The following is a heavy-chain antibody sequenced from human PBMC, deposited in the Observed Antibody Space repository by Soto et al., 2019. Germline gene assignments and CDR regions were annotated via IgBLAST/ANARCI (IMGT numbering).Heavy chain of an antibody. V-gene: IGHV1-2*02. Sequence: QVQLVQSGAEVKKSGASVKVSCKASGYTFSDYFIQWLRQAPGQGLEWVAWINPKTAATKYAKKFQDRVTLTSDTSFRTAYLELTRLRPDDTAVYYCARIKWGLDYYSGMEVWGQGTAVTASS. D-gene: IGHD1-26*01. CDR1: GYTFSDYF. CDR3: ARIKWGLDYYSGMEV. CDR2: INPKTAAT. J-gene: IGHJ6*02.